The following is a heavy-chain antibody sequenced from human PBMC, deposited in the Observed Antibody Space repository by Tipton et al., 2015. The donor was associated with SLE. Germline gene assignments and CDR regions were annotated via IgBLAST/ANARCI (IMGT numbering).Heavy chain of an antibody. V-gene: IGHV3-30*18. CDR2: ISYDGSNK. CDR3: AKVRDSSGWYYNYYYMDV. Sequence: SLRLSCAASGFTFSSYGMHWVRQAPGKGLEWVAVISYDGSNKYYADSVKGRFTISRDNSKNTLYLQMNSLRAEDTAVYYCAKVRDSSGWYYNYYYMDVWGKGTTVTVSS. CDR1: GFTFSSYG. J-gene: IGHJ6*03. D-gene: IGHD6-19*01.